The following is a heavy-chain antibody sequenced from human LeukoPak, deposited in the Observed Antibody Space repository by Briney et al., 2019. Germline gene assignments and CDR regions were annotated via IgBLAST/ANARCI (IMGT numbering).Heavy chain of an antibody. Sequence: GASVKVSCKASVYTFPSYFMHWVRQAPGQGLEWMGIINPTGGSTTYAQKFQGRVTMTRDTSTSTVYMELSSLRSDDTAVYYCARTAARRFDYWGKGTLVTVSS. D-gene: IGHD6-6*01. CDR2: INPTGGST. J-gene: IGHJ4*02. V-gene: IGHV1-46*01. CDR1: VYTFPSYF. CDR3: ARTAARRFDY.